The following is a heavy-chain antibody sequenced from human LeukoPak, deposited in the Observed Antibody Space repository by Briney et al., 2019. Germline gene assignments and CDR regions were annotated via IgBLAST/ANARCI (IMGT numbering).Heavy chain of an antibody. CDR2: IYSGGST. D-gene: IGHD3-16*01. J-gene: IGHJ4*02. V-gene: IGHV3-53*01. Sequence: GGSLRLSCAASGFTVSSNYMSWVRQAPGKGLEWVSVIYSGGSTYYADSVKGRFTISRDNSKNTLYLQMNSLRAEDTAVYYCARHFRDFGGGTYWGQGTLVTVSS. CDR3: ARHFRDFGGGTY. CDR1: GFTVSSNY.